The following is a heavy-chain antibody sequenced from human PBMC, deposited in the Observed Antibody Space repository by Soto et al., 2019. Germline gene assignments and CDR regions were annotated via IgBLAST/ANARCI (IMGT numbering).Heavy chain of an antibody. Sequence: QVQLQQWGAGLLKPSETLSLTCTVNGGSLTGYYWSWIRQPPGKGLEWIGEVKDGGSTNYSPSLMGXXSXSXXTSKNHFSLRLNSVTAADTAVYFCARGQEGIVATHWDQGALVTVSS. CDR2: VKDGGST. CDR3: ARGQEGIVATH. V-gene: IGHV4-34*01. CDR1: GGSLTGYY. D-gene: IGHD5-12*01. J-gene: IGHJ4*02.